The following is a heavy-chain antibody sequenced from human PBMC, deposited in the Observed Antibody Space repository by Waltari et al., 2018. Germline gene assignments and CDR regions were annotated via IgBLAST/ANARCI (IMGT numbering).Heavy chain of an antibody. V-gene: IGHV1-69*13. CDR2: IIPIFGTA. Sequence: VPLVQSGAGVKKPGFSVEVLCQASGGHFNRLSYRRVPPGPWQGLEWMGRIIPIFGTANYAQKFQGRVTITADKSTSTAYMELSSLRSEDTAVYYCARDQGGIAIFGVVTYDAFEIWGQGTMVTVSS. CDR1: GGHFNRLS. D-gene: IGHD3-3*01. CDR3: ARDQGGIAIFGVVTYDAFEI. J-gene: IGHJ3*02.